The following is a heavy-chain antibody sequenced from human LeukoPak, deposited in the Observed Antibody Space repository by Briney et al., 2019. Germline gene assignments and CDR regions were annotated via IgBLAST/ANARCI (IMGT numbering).Heavy chain of an antibody. J-gene: IGHJ4*02. CDR2: IYHSGST. CDR3: ASGYYDILTGYYTRGGFGY. CDR1: GGSINSSYW. D-gene: IGHD3-9*01. Sequence: PSGTLSLTCAVSGGSINSSYWWSWVRQPPGKGLEWIGEIYHSGSTTYNPSLRSRVTISLDKSKNQFSLKLNSVTAADTAVYYCASGYYDILTGYYTRGGFGYWGQGTLVTVSS. V-gene: IGHV4-4*02.